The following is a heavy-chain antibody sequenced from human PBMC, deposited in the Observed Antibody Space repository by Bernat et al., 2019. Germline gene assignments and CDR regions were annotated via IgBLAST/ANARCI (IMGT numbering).Heavy chain of an antibody. Sequence: EVQLVEFGGGLVQTGGSLRLSCAASGLTVSDNYMSWVRQAPGKGLEWVSVLYSGGSTDYADSVKGRFIISRDNSKNKVYLQMNSLRVEDTAVYYCAREVHLRNEGYYFDNWGQGTLVTVSS. D-gene: IGHD6-13*01. CDR2: LYSGGST. CDR3: AREVHLRNEGYYFDN. CDR1: GLTVSDNY. V-gene: IGHV3-66*01. J-gene: IGHJ4*02.